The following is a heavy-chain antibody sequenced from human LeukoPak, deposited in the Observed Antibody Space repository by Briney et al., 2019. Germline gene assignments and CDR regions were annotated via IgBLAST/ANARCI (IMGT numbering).Heavy chain of an antibody. CDR2: IYYSGSA. V-gene: IGHV4-59*01. CDR1: GGSISSYY. J-gene: IGHJ5*02. CDR3: ARGFGDWGLSWFDP. Sequence: SETLSLTCTVSGGSISSYYWSWIRQPPGKGLEWIGYIYYSGSAKYNPSLKSRVTISVDTSKNQFSLKLTSVTAADTAVYYCARGFGDWGLSWFDPWGQGTLVTVSS. D-gene: IGHD3-10*01.